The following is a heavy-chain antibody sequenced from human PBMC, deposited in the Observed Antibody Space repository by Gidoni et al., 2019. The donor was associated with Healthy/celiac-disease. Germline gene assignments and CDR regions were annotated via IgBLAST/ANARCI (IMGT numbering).Heavy chain of an antibody. CDR2: ISGSGGST. CDR1: GLTLSSYA. V-gene: IGHV3-23*01. D-gene: IGHD6-19*01. CDR3: AKGGLYSSGWTDY. J-gene: IGHJ4*02. Sequence: EVQLLESGGGLVQPGGSLRLSCAAPGLTLSSYAMSWVRQAPGKGLEWVSAISGSGGSTYYADSVKGRFTISRDNSKNTLYLQMNSLRAEDTAVYYCAKGGLYSSGWTDYWGQGTLVTVSS.